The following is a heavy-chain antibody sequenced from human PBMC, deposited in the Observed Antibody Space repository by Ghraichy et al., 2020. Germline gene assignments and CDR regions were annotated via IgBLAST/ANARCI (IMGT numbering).Heavy chain of an antibody. V-gene: IGHV4-39*01. J-gene: IGHJ6*02. CDR2: MYYSGSM. Sequence: SETLSLTCTVSGGSISRTSYYWGWIRQAPGKGLEWIGSMYYSGSMYYNPSLKSRVTTSVDTSKNQFFLKLSSVTAADTAVYYCARHEGAGVDGYNYWYYGMDVWGQGTTVTVSS. CDR1: GGSISRTSYY. D-gene: IGHD5-24*01. CDR3: ARHEGAGVDGYNYWYYGMDV.